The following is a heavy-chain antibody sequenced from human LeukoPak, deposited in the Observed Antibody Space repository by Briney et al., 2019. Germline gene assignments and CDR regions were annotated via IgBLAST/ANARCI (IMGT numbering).Heavy chain of an antibody. CDR1: GFTFNNYD. CDR3: ARDGLGAAFDY. CDR2: IWNDESNK. V-gene: IGHV3-33*01. J-gene: IGHJ4*02. D-gene: IGHD3-16*01. Sequence: GRSLRLSCAASGFTFNNYDIHWVRQAPGKGLEGVAVIWNDESNKYYADSVKGRFTISRDNSKNTLYLQMNSLRAEDTAVYYCARDGLGAAFDYWGQGTLVTVSS.